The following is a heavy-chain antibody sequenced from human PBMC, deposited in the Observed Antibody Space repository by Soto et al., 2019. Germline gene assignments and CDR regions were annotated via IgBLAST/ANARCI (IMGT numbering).Heavy chain of an antibody. V-gene: IGHV3-30*18. Sequence: QVQLVESGGGVVQPGGSLRLSCQASGFNFDHYGMHWVRQAPGKGLAWVAVITYDGSNTYYADCVKGRFTISRDNSKNTQSLQLNTLTPEDTAVYHCAKNRVARTFYTPLGFWGQGTMVTVSS. CDR2: ITYDGSNT. CDR1: GFNFDHYG. D-gene: IGHD3-16*01. J-gene: IGHJ4*02. CDR3: AKNRVARTFYTPLGF.